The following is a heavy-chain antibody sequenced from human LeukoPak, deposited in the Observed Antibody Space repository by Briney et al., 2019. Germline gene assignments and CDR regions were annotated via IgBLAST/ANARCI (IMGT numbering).Heavy chain of an antibody. CDR1: GYTFTSYY. J-gene: IGHJ5*02. D-gene: IGHD5-18*01. CDR3: ARDPGAWILEGNWFDP. CDR2: INPSGGST. V-gene: IGHV1-46*01. Sequence: ASVKVSCKASGYTFTSYYMHWVRQAPGQGLEWMGIINPSGGSTSYAQKFQGRVTMTRDTSTSTVYMELSSLRSEDTAVYYCARDPGAWILEGNWFDPWGQGTLVTVSS.